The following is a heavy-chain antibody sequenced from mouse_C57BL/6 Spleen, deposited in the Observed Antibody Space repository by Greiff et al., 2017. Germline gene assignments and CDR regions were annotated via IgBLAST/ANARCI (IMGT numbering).Heavy chain of an antibody. D-gene: IGHD2-10*01. J-gene: IGHJ3*01. V-gene: IGHV1-42*01. CDR1: GYSFTGYY. CDR2: ITPSTGGT. CDR3: ARGAYYGNFAWFAY. Sequence: VQLQQSGPELVKPGASVKISCKASGYSFTGYYMNWVKQSPEKSLEWIGEITPSTGGTTYNQKFKAKATLTVDKSSSTAYMQLKLLTSEDSAVYYCARGAYYGNFAWFAYWGQGTLVTVSA.